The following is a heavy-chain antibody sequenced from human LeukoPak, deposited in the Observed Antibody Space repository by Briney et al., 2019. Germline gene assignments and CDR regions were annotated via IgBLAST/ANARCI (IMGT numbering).Heavy chain of an antibody. D-gene: IGHD6-6*01. J-gene: IGHJ4*02. CDR3: ATRIGGGTSYYFDY. CDR1: GGSISGHY. CDR2: IHTTGST. Sequence: SETLSLTCTVSGGSISGHYWSWIRQPAGKGLEWIGRIHTTGSTNYNPSLNSRVTMSLDTSKNQFSLKLTSVTAADTAVYFCATRIGGGTSYYFDYWGQGSLVTVSS. V-gene: IGHV4-4*07.